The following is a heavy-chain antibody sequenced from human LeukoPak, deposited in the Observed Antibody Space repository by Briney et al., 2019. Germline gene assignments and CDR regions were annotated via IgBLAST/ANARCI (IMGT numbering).Heavy chain of an antibody. CDR2: IYSGGST. V-gene: IGHV3-53*05. J-gene: IGHJ5*02. CDR1: GFTVSSDY. CDR3: ARNWFDP. Sequence: PGGSLRLSCAASGFTVSSDYMSWVRQAPGKGLEWVSVIYSGGSTYYADSVKGRSTISRDKSKNTVYLQMNSLRFEDTAMYYCARNWFDPWGQGTLVTVSS.